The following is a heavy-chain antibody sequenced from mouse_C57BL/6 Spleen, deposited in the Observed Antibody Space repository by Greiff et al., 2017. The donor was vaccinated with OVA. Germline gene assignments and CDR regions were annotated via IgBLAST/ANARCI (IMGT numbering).Heavy chain of an antibody. D-gene: IGHD1-1*02. CDR3: AVHVGASGYFDY. CDR1: GFTFSSYT. J-gene: IGHJ2*01. Sequence: EVHLVESGGGLVKPGGSLKLSCAASGFTFSSYTMSWVRQTPEQRLEWVATICGGGGNTNYPDSVKGRFTISRDNATNTLYLQLSSLRSEDTALYYCAVHVGASGYFDYWGQGTTLTVSS. CDR2: ICGGGGNT. V-gene: IGHV5-9*01.